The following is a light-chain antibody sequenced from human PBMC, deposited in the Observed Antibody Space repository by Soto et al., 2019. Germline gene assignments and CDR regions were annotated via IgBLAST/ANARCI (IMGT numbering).Light chain of an antibody. Sequence: DIQMTQSPSSLSASVGDRVTITCRASQSISSYLNWYQQKPGKAPKVXIYAASSLQSGVPSRFSGSGSGTDFTLTISSLQPEDFATYYCQQSYSTTITFGQGTRLEIK. V-gene: IGKV1-39*01. J-gene: IGKJ5*01. CDR3: QQSYSTTIT. CDR2: AAS. CDR1: QSISSY.